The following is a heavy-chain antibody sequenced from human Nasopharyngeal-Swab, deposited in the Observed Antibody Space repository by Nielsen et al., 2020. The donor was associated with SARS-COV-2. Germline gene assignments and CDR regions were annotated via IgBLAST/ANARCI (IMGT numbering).Heavy chain of an antibody. Sequence: ASVKVSCKASGYTFTSYAMNWVRQAPGQGLEWMGRINPNSGGTNYAQKFQGWVTMTRDTSISTAYMELSRLRSDDTAVYYCARDRGINWFDPWGQGTLVTVSS. V-gene: IGHV1-2*04. J-gene: IGHJ5*02. CDR1: GYTFTSYA. CDR3: ARDRGINWFDP. CDR2: INPNSGGT.